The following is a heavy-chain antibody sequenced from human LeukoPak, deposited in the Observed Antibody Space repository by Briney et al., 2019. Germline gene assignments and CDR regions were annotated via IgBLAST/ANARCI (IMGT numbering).Heavy chain of an antibody. J-gene: IGHJ4*02. Sequence: GGSLRLSCAAPGFTFTNYWMSWVRQAPGKGLELVANIKQDRSETNYVDSVKGRFTISRDNAKNSLYLQMNSLRAEDTAVYYCARLREIPVFGVVTKSTSYFDYWGQGTLVTVSS. D-gene: IGHD3-3*01. CDR3: ARLREIPVFGVVTKSTSYFDY. V-gene: IGHV3-7*01. CDR2: IKQDRSET. CDR1: GFTFTNYW.